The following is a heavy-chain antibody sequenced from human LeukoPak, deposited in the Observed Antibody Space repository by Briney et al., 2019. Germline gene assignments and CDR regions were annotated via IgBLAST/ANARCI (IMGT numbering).Heavy chain of an antibody. V-gene: IGHV3-43*01. CDR1: GFTFDDYT. CDR3: AKDISRNFVVVPAADY. D-gene: IGHD2-2*01. CDR2: ISWDGGST. J-gene: IGHJ4*02. Sequence: GGSLRLSCAASGFTFDDYTMHWVRQAPGKGLEWVSLISWDGGSTHYADSVKGRFTISRDNSKNSLYLQMNSLRTEDTALYYCAKDISRNFVVVPAADYWGQGTLVTVSS.